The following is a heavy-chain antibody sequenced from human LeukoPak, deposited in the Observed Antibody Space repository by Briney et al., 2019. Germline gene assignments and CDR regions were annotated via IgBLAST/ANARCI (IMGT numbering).Heavy chain of an antibody. CDR3: AREKIYYDSSGSVAFDI. V-gene: IGHV3-74*01. D-gene: IGHD3-22*01. CDR1: GFTFSSYW. CDR2: INSDGSST. J-gene: IGHJ3*02. Sequence: GGSLRLSCAASGFTFSSYWMHWVRQAPGKGLVWVSRINSDGSSTSYADSVKGRFTISRDNAKNSLYLQMNSLRAEDTAVYYCAREKIYYDSSGSVAFDIWGQGTMVTVSS.